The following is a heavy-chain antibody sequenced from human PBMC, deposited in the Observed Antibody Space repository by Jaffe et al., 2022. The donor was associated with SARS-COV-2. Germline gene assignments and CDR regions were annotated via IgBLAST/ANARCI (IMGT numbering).Heavy chain of an antibody. CDR2: ISSSSSYI. J-gene: IGHJ6*02. V-gene: IGHV3-21*01. CDR3: AKTYYDFWSGEYYYGMDV. Sequence: EVQLVESGGGLVKPGGSLRLSCAASGFTFSSYSMNWVRQAPGKGLEWVSSISSSSSYIYYADSVKGRFTISRDNAKNSLYLQMNSLRAEDTAVYYCAKTYYDFWSGEYYYGMDVWGQGTTVTVSS. D-gene: IGHD3-3*01. CDR1: GFTFSSYS.